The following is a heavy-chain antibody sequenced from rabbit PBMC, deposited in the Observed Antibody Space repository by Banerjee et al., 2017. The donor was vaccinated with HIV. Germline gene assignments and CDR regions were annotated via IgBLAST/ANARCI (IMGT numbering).Heavy chain of an antibody. Sequence: QQQLEESGGGLVKPGGTLTLTCKASGIDFSSSYYMCWVRQAPGKGLEWIACINTSSGNTVYATWAKGRFTISKTSSTTVTLQMTSLTAADTATYFCARAYDSGWGGYFGLWGPGTLVTVS. D-gene: IGHD4-1*01. V-gene: IGHV1S45*01. CDR1: GIDFSSSYY. CDR3: ARAYDSGWGGYFGL. J-gene: IGHJ4*01. CDR2: INTSSGNT.